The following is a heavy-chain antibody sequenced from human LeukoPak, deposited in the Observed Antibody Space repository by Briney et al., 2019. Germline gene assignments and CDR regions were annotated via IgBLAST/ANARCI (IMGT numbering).Heavy chain of an antibody. CDR3: AHRRCGGDCYSVGFNF. Sequence: SGPTLVNPPQTLTLTCTVSGFSVSTSRVAVGWIRQPPGKALEWLALIYWDDDKRYSPSLSSRLTITKDTSKNQVVLTMTNMDPVDTATYYCAHRRCGGDCYSVGFNFWGQGTLVTVSS. J-gene: IGHJ4*02. CDR2: IYWDDDK. D-gene: IGHD2-21*02. CDR1: GFSVSTSRVA. V-gene: IGHV2-5*02.